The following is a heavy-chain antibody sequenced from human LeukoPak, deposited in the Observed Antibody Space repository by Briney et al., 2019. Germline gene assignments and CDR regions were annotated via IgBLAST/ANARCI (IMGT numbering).Heavy chain of an antibody. CDR1: GFPFSSYW. J-gene: IGHJ6*02. V-gene: IGHV3-7*01. D-gene: IGHD2-8*01. Sequence: GGSLRLSCVASGFPFSSYWMTWVRQAPGKGLEWVANIKQDGSKKSYVDSVKGRFTISRDNAKNSLYLQMNSLRAEDTAVYYCARIMVYAIRGDLYYYYGMDVWGQGTTVTVSS. CDR2: IKQDGSKK. CDR3: ARIMVYAIRGDLYYYYGMDV.